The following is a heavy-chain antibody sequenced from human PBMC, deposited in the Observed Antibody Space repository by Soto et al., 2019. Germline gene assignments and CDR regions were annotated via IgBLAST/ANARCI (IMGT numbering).Heavy chain of an antibody. V-gene: IGHV5-51*01. CDR1: GYSFNIDC. CDR3: ARHEQVGTDFYYYGLDV. J-gene: IGHJ6*02. CDR2: IYPGDSNI. Sequence: PGESLKMSCKGSGYSFNIDCIALVLQMPGKGLEWMGIIYPGDSNIRYSPSFQGQVTISADKSISTAYLQWSSLKASDTAMYYCARHEQVGTDFYYYGLDVWGQGTTVTVSS. D-gene: IGHD2-2*01.